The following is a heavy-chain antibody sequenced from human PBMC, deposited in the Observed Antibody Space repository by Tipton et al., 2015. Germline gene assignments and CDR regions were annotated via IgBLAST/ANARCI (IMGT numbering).Heavy chain of an antibody. D-gene: IGHD3-10*02. CDR1: GGSVFSGNYY. J-gene: IGHJ5*02. V-gene: IGHV4-61*01. CDR2: IYYSGST. CDR3: ARDYVYNWFDP. Sequence: TLSLTCTVSGGSVFSGNYYWGWIRQPPGKRLEWIGYIYYSGSTNYNPSLKSRVTISVDTSKNQFSLKLSSVTAADTAVYYCARDYVYNWFDPWGQGTLVTVSS.